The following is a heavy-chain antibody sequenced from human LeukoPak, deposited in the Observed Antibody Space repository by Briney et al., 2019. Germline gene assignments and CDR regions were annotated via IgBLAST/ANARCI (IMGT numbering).Heavy chain of an antibody. V-gene: IGHV3-21*01. D-gene: IGHD3-3*01. Sequence: PGGSLRLSCAASGFTFSSYSMNWVRQAPGKGLEWVSSISSSSSYIYYADSVKGRFTISRDNAKNSLYLQMNSLRAEDTAVYYCARQGITIFGVVNDYWGQGTLVTVSS. CDR3: ARQGITIFGVVNDY. J-gene: IGHJ4*02. CDR2: ISSSSSYI. CDR1: GFTFSSYS.